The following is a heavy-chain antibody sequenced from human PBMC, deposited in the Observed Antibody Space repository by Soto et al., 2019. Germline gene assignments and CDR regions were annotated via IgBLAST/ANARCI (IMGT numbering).Heavy chain of an antibody. D-gene: IGHD4-17*01. CDR1: GFPFSSYA. CDR2: ISGSGGST. J-gene: IGHJ3*02. V-gene: IGHV3-23*01. Sequence: LRLSCAASGFPFSSYAMTWVRQAPGKGLEWVSGISGSGGSTYYADSVKGRFTISRDNSKNTLYLQMSSLRAEDTAVYYCAKEDYGGNSDAFDIWGQGTMVTVSS. CDR3: AKEDYGGNSDAFDI.